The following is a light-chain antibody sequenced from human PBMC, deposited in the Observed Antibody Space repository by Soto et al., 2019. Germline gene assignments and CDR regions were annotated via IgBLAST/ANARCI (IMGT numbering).Light chain of an antibody. CDR1: QTISSW. J-gene: IGKJ5*01. CDR2: KAS. V-gene: IGKV1-5*03. CDR3: QQYNSYPIT. Sequence: DIGMTQGPPTMAGWVGDRVNITSRASQTISSWLAWYQQKPGKAPKLLIYKASTLKSGVPSRFSGSGSGTDFTLTISSLQSEDFATYYCQQYNSYPITFGQGTRLEIK.